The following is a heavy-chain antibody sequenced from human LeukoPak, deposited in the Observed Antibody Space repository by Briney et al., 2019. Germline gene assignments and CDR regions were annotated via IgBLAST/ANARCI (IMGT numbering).Heavy chain of an antibody. V-gene: IGHV3-7*01. Sequence: GGSLRLSCAAAGFTFSSDWMSWVREALGQGLEGVANIKQDGSEKYYVDSVKGRFTISRDNAKNSLYLQMNSLRAEDTAVYYCARDNDYVWGSYDWGQGTLVTVSS. CDR3: ARDNDYVWGSYD. CDR2: IKQDGSEK. CDR1: GFTFSSDW. J-gene: IGHJ4*02. D-gene: IGHD3-16*01.